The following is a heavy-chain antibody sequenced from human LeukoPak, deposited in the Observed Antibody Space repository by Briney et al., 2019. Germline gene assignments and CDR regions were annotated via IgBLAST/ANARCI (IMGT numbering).Heavy chain of an antibody. D-gene: IGHD1-1*01. CDR3: ARDSTGNDAFDI. CDR2: INPSGGGT. CDR1: GYIFTTYY. Sequence: PVKVSCKASGYIFTTYYMHWVRQAPGQGLEWMGIINPSGGGTSYAQKLQGRVTMTRDTSTSTVYMELSSLRSEDTAVYYCARDSTGNDAFDIWGQGTMVTVSS. J-gene: IGHJ3*02. V-gene: IGHV1-46*04.